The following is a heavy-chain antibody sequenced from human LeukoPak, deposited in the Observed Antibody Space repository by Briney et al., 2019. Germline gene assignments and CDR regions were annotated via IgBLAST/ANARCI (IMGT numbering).Heavy chain of an antibody. Sequence: GGSLRLSCSASGFIFSNIDMSRVRQVPGKGLEWVSAIGSGGDSTYYADSVKGRFTIYRDNSKNTLSLQMDSLRVEDSAAYYCAKGSQGWPYYFDYWGQGTLVTVSS. V-gene: IGHV3-23*01. CDR2: IGSGGDST. CDR1: GFIFSNID. CDR3: AKGSQGWPYYFDY. D-gene: IGHD6-19*01. J-gene: IGHJ4*02.